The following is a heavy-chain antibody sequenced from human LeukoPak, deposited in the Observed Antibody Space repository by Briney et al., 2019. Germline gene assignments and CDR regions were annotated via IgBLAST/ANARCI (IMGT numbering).Heavy chain of an antibody. Sequence: GASVKVSCKASGGTFSSYAISWVRQAPGQGLEWMGWINAGNGNTKYSQKFQGRVTITRDTSASTAYMELSSLRSEDTAVYYCAREEKYCSGGSCYYYYYGMDVWGQGTTVTVSS. CDR1: GGTFSSYA. D-gene: IGHD2-15*01. V-gene: IGHV1-3*01. J-gene: IGHJ6*02. CDR3: AREEKYCSGGSCYYYYYGMDV. CDR2: INAGNGNT.